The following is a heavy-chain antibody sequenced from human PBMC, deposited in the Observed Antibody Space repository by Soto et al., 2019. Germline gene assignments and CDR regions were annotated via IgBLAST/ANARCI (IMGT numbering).Heavy chain of an antibody. CDR2: IWYDGSNK. V-gene: IGHV3-33*01. CDR3: ARDRVAYYYDSSGYTYNWFDP. CDR1: GLTFSSYG. J-gene: IGHJ5*02. D-gene: IGHD3-22*01. Sequence: HPGGSLRLSCAASGLTFSSYGMHWVRQAPGKGLEWVAVIWYDGSNKYYADSVTGRFTIPRDNSKNTLYLQMNSLRAEDTAVYYCARDRVAYYYDSSGYTYNWFDPWGQGTLVTVSS.